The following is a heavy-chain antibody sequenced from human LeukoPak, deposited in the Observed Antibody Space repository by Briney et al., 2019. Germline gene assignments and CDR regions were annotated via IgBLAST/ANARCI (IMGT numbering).Heavy chain of an antibody. CDR1: GFTFSRFW. V-gene: IGHV3-7*01. J-gene: IGHJ6*04. D-gene: IGHD3-10*01. CDR2: IEQDGSEK. CDR3: ARDMRAMVRGVIVYYGMDV. Sequence: GGSLRLSCAASGFTFSRFWMSWVRQAPGKGLEWVANIEQDGSEKYYVDSVKGRFTISRDNSKNTLYLQMNSLRAEDTAVYYCARDMRAMVRGVIVYYGMDVWGKGTTVTVSS.